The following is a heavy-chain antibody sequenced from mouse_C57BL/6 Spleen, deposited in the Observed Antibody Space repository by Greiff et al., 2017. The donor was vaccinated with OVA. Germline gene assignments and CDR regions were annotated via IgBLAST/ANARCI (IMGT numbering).Heavy chain of an antibody. CDR3: ARPGSSRDWYFDV. CDR2: IDPSDSYT. CDR1: GYTFTSYW. D-gene: IGHD1-1*01. V-gene: IGHV1-50*01. J-gene: IGHJ1*03. Sequence: QLQQPGAELVKPGASVKLSCKASGYTFTSYWMQWVKQRPGQGLEWIGEIDPSDSYTNYNQKFKGKATLTVDTSSSTAYMQLSSLTSEDSAVYYCARPGSSRDWYFDVWGTGTTVTVSS.